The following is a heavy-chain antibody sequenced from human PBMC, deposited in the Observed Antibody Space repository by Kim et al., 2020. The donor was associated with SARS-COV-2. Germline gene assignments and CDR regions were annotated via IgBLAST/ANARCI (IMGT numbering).Heavy chain of an antibody. CDR2: IWYDGSNK. CDR1: GFTFSSYG. V-gene: IGHV3-33*01. CDR3: ARDYSGSQRGAYYFDY. Sequence: GGSLRLSCAASGFTFSSYGMHWVRQAPGKGLEWVAVIWYDGSNKYYADSVKGRFTISRDNSKNTLYLQMNSLRAEDTAVYYCARDYSGSQRGAYYFDYWGQGTLVTVSS. J-gene: IGHJ4*02. D-gene: IGHD1-26*01.